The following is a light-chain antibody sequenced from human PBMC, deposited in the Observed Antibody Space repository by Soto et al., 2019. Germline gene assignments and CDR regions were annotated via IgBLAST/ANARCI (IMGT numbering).Light chain of an antibody. CDR1: QSVGIN. CDR3: QQFSSYPLT. CDR2: DAS. V-gene: IGKV3-15*01. Sequence: IMMSQFPVILSVSPGERATLSCRASQSVGINLAWYQQKPGQAPRLLIYDASSRATGAPARFSGSGSGTDFTLTISRLEPEDFAVYYCQQFSSYPLTFGGGTKVDIK. J-gene: IGKJ4*01.